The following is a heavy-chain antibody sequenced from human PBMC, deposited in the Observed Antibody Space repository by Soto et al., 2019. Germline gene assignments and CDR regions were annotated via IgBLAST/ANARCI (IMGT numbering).Heavy chain of an antibody. Sequence: QVQLVQSGAEVRKPGSSVKVSCKASGGTFSNYAIAWVRQAPGQGLEWMGGIIPIFETTHYAQKFQGRVTIIADESTSTAYMELSSLRSEDTAVYYCARESHDFWSAQYYYYGMDVWGQGTTVTVSS. CDR1: GGTFSNYA. CDR2: IIPIFETT. J-gene: IGHJ6*02. V-gene: IGHV1-69*01. D-gene: IGHD3-3*01. CDR3: ARESHDFWSAQYYYYGMDV.